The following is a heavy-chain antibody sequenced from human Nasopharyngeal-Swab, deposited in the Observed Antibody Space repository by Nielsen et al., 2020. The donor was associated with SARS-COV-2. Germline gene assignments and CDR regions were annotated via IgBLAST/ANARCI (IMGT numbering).Heavy chain of an antibody. CDR1: GFTFSSYA. V-gene: IGHV3-23*01. CDR2: ISGSGDTT. CDR3: AKAPRYYFGSGSFYFEY. D-gene: IGHD3-10*01. Sequence: GESLKISCAASGFTFSSYAMSWVRQAPGKGLEWVSIISGSGDTTYYADSVKDRFTISRDNSKNTQYMQTNSLRVEDTAVYYCAKAPRYYFGSGSFYFEYWGQGTLVTVSA. J-gene: IGHJ4*02.